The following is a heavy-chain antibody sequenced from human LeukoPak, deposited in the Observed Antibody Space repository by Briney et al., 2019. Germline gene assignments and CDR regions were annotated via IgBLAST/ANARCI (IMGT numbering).Heavy chain of an antibody. CDR2: IYYSGST. CDR3: ARRAVTTLDDAFDI. CDR1: GGSISSSSYY. V-gene: IGHV4-39*07. D-gene: IGHD4-17*01. J-gene: IGHJ3*02. Sequence: SETLSLTCTVSGGSISSSSYYWGWVRQPPGKGLEWIGSIYYSGSTYYNPSLKSRVTISVDTSKNQFSLKLSSVTAADTAAYYCARRAVTTLDDAFDIWGQGTMVTVSS.